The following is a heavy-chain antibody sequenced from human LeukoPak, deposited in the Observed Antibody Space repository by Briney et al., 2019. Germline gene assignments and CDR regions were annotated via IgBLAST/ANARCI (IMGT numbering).Heavy chain of an antibody. Sequence: PGGSLRLSCITSGFAFSTYGMHWVRQAPGKGLEWVALIWNDGSKTYHAESVKDRFTISRDNSQNTLYLQMNSLRHEDTAVYYCAKDVDTAMVYYFDYWGQGTLVTVSS. J-gene: IGHJ4*02. CDR2: IWNDGSKT. D-gene: IGHD5-18*01. CDR3: AKDVDTAMVYYFDY. CDR1: GFAFSTYG. V-gene: IGHV3-33*06.